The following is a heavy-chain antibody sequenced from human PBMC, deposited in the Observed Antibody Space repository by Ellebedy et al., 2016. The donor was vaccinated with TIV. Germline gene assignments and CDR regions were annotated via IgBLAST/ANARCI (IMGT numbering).Heavy chain of an antibody. CDR3: ARDRSYSPTY. J-gene: IGHJ4*02. Sequence: GGSLSLSXAASGFIFGNYAMNWVRQTPGKGLEWVAFISYDGNNKYYADSVKSRFTLSRDNAKNTLYLEMNSLRAEDTAVYFCARDRSYSPTYWGQGTLVTVSS. CDR2: ISYDGNNK. D-gene: IGHD1-26*01. CDR1: GFIFGNYA. V-gene: IGHV3-30*04.